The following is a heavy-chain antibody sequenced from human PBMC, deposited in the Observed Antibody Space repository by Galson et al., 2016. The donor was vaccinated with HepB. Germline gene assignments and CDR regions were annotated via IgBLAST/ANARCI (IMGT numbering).Heavy chain of an antibody. D-gene: IGHD6-13*01. CDR3: ATGRIVAAGTSHYYAADI. V-gene: IGHV1-3*01. CDR1: GNTFTASA. J-gene: IGHJ6*02. Sequence: SVKVSCKASGNTFTASAIHWVRQAPGQRLEWMGWITVVNGNTKYSQKFQDRVTITADRSTNIGYMELSSLRSEETAVYYCATGRIVAAGTSHYYAADIWGQGTTVAVSS. CDR2: ITVVNGNT.